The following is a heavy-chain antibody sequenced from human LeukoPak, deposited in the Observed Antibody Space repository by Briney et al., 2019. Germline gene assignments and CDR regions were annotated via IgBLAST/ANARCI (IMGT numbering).Heavy chain of an antibody. CDR2: ISSSSSYI. V-gene: IGHV3-21*01. CDR1: RFAFSSYA. D-gene: IGHD3-10*01. Sequence: GGSLRLSCAASRFAFSSYAMTWVRQAPGKGLEWVSSISSSSSYIYYADSVKGRFTISRDNAKNSLYLQMNSLRAEDTAVYYCARDRISVLLWFGDMDVWGKGTTVTVSS. CDR3: ARDRISVLLWFGDMDV. J-gene: IGHJ6*03.